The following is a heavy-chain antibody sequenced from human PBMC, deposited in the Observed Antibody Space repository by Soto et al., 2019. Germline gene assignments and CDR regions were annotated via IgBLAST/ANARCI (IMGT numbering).Heavy chain of an antibody. CDR3: ARDLGYCSGGSCYAVGYYYYGMDV. D-gene: IGHD2-15*01. J-gene: IGHJ6*02. V-gene: IGHV1-18*01. CDR1: GYTFTSYA. CDR2: ISAYNGNT. Sequence: ASVKVSCKASGYTFTSYAMHWVRQAPGQGLEWMGWISAYNGNTNYAQKLQGRVTMTTDTSTSTAYMELRSLRSDDTAVYYCARDLGYCSGGSCYAVGYYYYGMDVWGQGTTVTVSS.